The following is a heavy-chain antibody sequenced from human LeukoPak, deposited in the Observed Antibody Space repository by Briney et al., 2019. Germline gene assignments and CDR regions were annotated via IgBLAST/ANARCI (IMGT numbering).Heavy chain of an antibody. D-gene: IGHD4-17*01. CDR3: ARNRTFTVTHHWYFDL. Sequence: PGGSLRLSCAASGFTFSSYSMNWVRQAPGKGLEWVSSISSSSSYIYYADSVKGRFTISRDNAKTSLYLQMDSLRAEDTAVYYCARNRTFTVTHHWYFDLWGRGTQVPVSS. J-gene: IGHJ2*01. V-gene: IGHV3-21*01. CDR1: GFTFSSYS. CDR2: ISSSSSYI.